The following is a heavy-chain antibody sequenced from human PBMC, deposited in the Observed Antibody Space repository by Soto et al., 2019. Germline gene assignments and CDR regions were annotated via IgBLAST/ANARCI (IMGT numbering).Heavy chain of an antibody. J-gene: IGHJ4*02. CDR1: GGTFSSNA. CDR3: ARGGGEMATLPPYIY. V-gene: IGHV1-69*06. CDR2: IIPIFSTA. D-gene: IGHD3-16*01. Sequence: QVQLVQSGAEVKKPGSSVKVSCKASGGTFSSNAISWVRQAPGQGLEWMGGIIPIFSTANYVQKFQGRVTITADISTSTVYMEVSSLRSEVTALYYCARGGGEMATLPPYIYWGQGTLVTVSS.